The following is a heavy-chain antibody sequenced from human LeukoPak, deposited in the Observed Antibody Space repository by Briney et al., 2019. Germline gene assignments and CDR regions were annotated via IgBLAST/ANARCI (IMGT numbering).Heavy chain of an antibody. J-gene: IGHJ4*02. CDR3: ARGRPDIVAVPAAIYS. Sequence: ASETLSLTCAVYGGSFSGYYWSWVRQPPGKGLEWIGEMNHSGSTNYNPSLKRRVTISVDPSKNQFSLKLSSVTAADTAVYYCARGRPDIVAVPAAIYSWGQGPLATVSS. D-gene: IGHD2-2*01. V-gene: IGHV4-34*01. CDR1: GGSFSGYY. CDR2: MNHSGST.